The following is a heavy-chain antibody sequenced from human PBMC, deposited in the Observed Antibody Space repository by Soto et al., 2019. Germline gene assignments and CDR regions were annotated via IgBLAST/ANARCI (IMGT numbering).Heavy chain of an antibody. CDR3: ARRYGGDLDY. J-gene: IGHJ4*02. V-gene: IGHV4-59*08. D-gene: IGHD1-26*01. CDR1: GGSISSYY. CDR2: IYYSGGS. Sequence: QVQLQESGPGLVKPSETLSLTCTVSGGSISSYYWSWIRQPPGKGLEWIGYIYYSGGSNYNPSLKSRVTISVDSSKNHFSLKLSSVTAADTAVYYCARRYGGDLDYWGPGTLVTVSS.